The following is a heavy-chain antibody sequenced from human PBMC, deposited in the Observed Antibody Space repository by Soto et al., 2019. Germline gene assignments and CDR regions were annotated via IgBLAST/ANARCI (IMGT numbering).Heavy chain of an antibody. J-gene: IGHJ4*02. D-gene: IGHD1-1*01. CDR1: GFTFSRYA. CDR2: ISGSGGYI. V-gene: IGHV3-23*01. Sequence: GGSLRLSCAASGFTFSRYAMGWVRQAPGKGLEWVSVISGSGGYIHYADSVKGRFTISRDNSKNTLYLQMNSLRVEDTAVYNCATQDFRGTTGTTWGQGTLVTVSS. CDR3: ATQDFRGTTGTT.